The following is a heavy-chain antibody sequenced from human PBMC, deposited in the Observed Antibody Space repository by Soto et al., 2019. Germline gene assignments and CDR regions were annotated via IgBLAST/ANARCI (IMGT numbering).Heavy chain of an antibody. V-gene: IGHV3-23*01. CDR1: GFTFSSYA. J-gene: IGHJ4*02. CDR3: AKDYYGSGSFDY. CDR2: ISGSGGST. D-gene: IGHD3-10*01. Sequence: EVQLLESGGGLVQPGGSLRLSCAASGFTFSSYAMSWVRQAPGKGLEWVSAISGSGGSTYYADSVKGRFTISRDNSKNTLDLQMNSLRAEDTAVYYCAKDYYGSGSFDYWGQGTLVTVSS.